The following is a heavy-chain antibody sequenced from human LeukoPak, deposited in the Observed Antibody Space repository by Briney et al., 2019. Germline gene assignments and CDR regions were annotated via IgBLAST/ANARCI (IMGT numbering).Heavy chain of an antibody. CDR3: ARDLKAYIVVVVAATPGY. CDR1: GFTFSSYA. J-gene: IGHJ4*02. D-gene: IGHD2-15*01. CDR2: ISYDGSNK. Sequence: GRSLRLSCAASGFTFSSYAMHWVRQAPGKGLEWVAVISYDGSNKYYADSVKGRFTISRDNSKNTLYLQMDSLRAEDTAVYYCARDLKAYIVVVVAATPGYWGRGTLVTVSS. V-gene: IGHV3-30-3*01.